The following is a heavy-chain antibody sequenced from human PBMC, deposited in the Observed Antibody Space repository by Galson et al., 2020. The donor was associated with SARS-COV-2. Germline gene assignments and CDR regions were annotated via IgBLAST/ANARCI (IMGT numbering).Heavy chain of an antibody. CDR2: ISYDGSNK. CDR1: GFTFSSYG. V-gene: IGHV3-30*18. CDR3: AKSYYDFWSGYPHDAFDI. D-gene: IGHD3-3*01. J-gene: IGHJ3*02. Sequence: GGSLRLSCAASGFTFSSYGMHWVRQAPGKGLEWVAVISYDGSNKYYADSVKGRFTISRDNSKNTLYLQMNSLRAEDTAVYYCAKSYYDFWSGYPHDAFDIWGQGTMVTVSS.